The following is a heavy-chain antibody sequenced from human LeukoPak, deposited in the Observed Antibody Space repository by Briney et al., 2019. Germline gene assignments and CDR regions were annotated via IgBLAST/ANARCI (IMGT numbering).Heavy chain of an antibody. CDR3: ARARRYCSGGSCYFHFDY. Sequence: SETLSLTCTVSGGSISSYYWSWIRQPAGKGLEWIGRIYTSGSTNYNPSLKGRVTMSVDTSKNQFSLKLSSVTAADTAVYYCARARRYCSGGSCYFHFDYWGQGTLVTVSS. J-gene: IGHJ4*02. CDR1: GGSISSYY. CDR2: IYTSGST. D-gene: IGHD2-15*01. V-gene: IGHV4-4*07.